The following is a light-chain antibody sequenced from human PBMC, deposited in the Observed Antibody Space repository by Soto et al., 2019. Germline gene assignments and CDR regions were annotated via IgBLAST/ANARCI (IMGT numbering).Light chain of an antibody. J-gene: IGLJ1*01. CDR1: RSDFGTYKL. V-gene: IGLV2-23*01. CDR2: EGT. Sequence: QSVLTQAASVSGCPGQSVTISCSGTRSDFGTYKLVSWYQQHPGRPPKLVIYEGTERPSGISNRFSASQSGSTASLTISGLQAGDEADYYCSSNADSTTYVFGTGTKVTVL. CDR3: SSNADSTTYV.